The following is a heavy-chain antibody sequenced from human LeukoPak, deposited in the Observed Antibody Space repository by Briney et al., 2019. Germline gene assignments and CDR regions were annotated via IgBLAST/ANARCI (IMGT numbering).Heavy chain of an antibody. V-gene: IGHV4-59*08. CDR2: IYYSGST. D-gene: IGHD6-6*01. Sequence: SETLSLTCTVSGGSISSYYWSWIRQPPGKGLGWIGYIYYSGSTNYNPSLKSRVTISVDTSKNQFSLKLSSVTAADTAVYYCARQEFEYSSPSWFDPWGQGTLVTVSS. CDR3: ARQEFEYSSPSWFDP. CDR1: GGSISSYY. J-gene: IGHJ5*02.